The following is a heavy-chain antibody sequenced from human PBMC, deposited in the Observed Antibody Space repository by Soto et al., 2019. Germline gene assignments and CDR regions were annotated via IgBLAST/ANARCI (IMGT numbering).Heavy chain of an antibody. V-gene: IGHV3-53*04. Sequence: EVQLVESGGGLVQPGGSLRLSCAASGFTVSRNYMSWVRQAPGKGLEWVSVIYSGGSTYYADSVKGRFTISRRNSKNSLYLKMTSLGAEDTAVYYCARGGGPDGLEGDYWGQGTLVTVSS. CDR3: ARGGGPDGLEGDY. CDR1: GFTVSRNY. J-gene: IGHJ4*02. CDR2: IYSGGST. D-gene: IGHD1-26*01.